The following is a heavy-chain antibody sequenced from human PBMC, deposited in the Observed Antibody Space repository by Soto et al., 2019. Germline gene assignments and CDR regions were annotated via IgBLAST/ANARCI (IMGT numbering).Heavy chain of an antibody. V-gene: IGHV6-1*01. CDR3: ARSEEDSDYYYYGMDV. CDR2: TYYRSRWYS. CDR1: GDTVSSNSVA. J-gene: IGHJ6*02. Sequence: SQTLSLTCVGSGDTVSSNSVAWNWVRQSPSRGLEWLGRTYYRSRWYSDYAVSVRSRIDINADTSKNQDSLQLNTVTPEDTAVYYCARSEEDSDYYYYGMDVWGQGTTVTVSS. D-gene: IGHD2-15*01.